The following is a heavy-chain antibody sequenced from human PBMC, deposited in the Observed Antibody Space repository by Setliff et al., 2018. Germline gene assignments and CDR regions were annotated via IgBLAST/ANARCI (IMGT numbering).Heavy chain of an antibody. CDR1: GASIVSGVFF. J-gene: IGHJ5*02. CDR2: IYYSGHT. V-gene: IGHV4-31*03. D-gene: IGHD3-10*01. CDR3: ARHRYSLLRGVVQYNWFDP. Sequence: PSETLSLTCTVSGASIVSGVFFWSWVRQVPGKGLEWIGHIYYSGHTYINPSLSSRVTMSVDTYKNQVSLKLNSVTAADTAIYYCARHRYSLLRGVVQYNWFDPWGQGTLVTVSS.